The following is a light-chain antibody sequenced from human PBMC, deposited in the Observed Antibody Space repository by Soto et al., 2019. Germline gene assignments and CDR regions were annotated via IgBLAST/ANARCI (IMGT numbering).Light chain of an antibody. CDR3: QQLYSYPRT. J-gene: IGKJ1*01. Sequence: IQLTQSPSSLSASVGDSVTITCRASQGISSYLAWYQQRPGKAPKHLIYAASTLQSGVPSRFSGSGSGTDFTLTISSLQPEDFATYYCQQLYSYPRTFGQGTKVDIK. CDR2: AAS. V-gene: IGKV1-9*01. CDR1: QGISSY.